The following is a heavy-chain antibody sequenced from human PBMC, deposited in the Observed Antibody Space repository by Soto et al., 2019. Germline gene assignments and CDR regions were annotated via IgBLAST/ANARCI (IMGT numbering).Heavy chain of an antibody. V-gene: IGHV3-23*01. J-gene: IGHJ4*02. D-gene: IGHD5-18*01. CDR2: ISGSGGST. Sequence: VQLLESGGGLVQPGGSLRLSCAASGFTFSSYAMSWVRQAPGKGLEWVSAISGSGGSTNYADSVKGQFTISRDNSKNTLYLQMNSLRAEDTAVYYCAKVGGYSYGRDYWGQGTLVTVSS. CDR3: AKVGGYSYGRDY. CDR1: GFTFSSYA.